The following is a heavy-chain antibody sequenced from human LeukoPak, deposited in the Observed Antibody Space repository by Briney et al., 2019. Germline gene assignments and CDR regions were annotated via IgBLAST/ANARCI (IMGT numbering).Heavy chain of an antibody. V-gene: IGHV4-34*01. CDR3: ARRRITMVRGVRWYFDY. Sequence: SSETLSLTCAVYGGSFSGYYWSWIRQPPGKGLEWIGEINHSGSTNYNPSLKSRVTISVDTSKNQFSLKLSSVTAADTAVYYCARRRITMVRGVRWYFDYWGQGTLVTVSS. CDR2: INHSGST. CDR1: GGSFSGYY. D-gene: IGHD3-10*01. J-gene: IGHJ4*02.